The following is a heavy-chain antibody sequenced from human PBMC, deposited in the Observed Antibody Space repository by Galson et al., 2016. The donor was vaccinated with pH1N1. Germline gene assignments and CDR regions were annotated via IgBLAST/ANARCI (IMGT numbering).Heavy chain of an antibody. V-gene: IGHV5-51*01. Sequence: QSGAEVTKPGESLKISCQGSGYTFSNYWIAWVRQMPGKGLESMGMINPGDSETRYTPSFQGQVTISADTSVSTAYLQWSSLKASDSAIYYCAKHTGWSRPTAYWAQGPLVTVS. CDR3: AKHTGWSRPTAY. CDR2: INPGDSET. J-gene: IGHJ4*02. D-gene: IGHD2-15*01. CDR1: GYTFSNYW.